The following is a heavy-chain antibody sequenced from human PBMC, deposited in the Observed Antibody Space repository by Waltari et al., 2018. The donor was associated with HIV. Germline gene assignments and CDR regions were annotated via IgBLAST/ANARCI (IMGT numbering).Heavy chain of an antibody. CDR3: ARSYDYGGNPIYYGMDV. Sequence: QVQLVQSGAEVKKPGASVKVSCKASGYTFTSYAINWVRQATGQGLEWMGWMKPNSGNTGYAQKYQGRVTMTRNTSISTAYMGLSSLRSEDTAVYYCARSYDYGGNPIYYGMDVWGQGTTVTVSS. CDR2: MKPNSGNT. CDR1: GYTFTSYA. D-gene: IGHD4-17*01. V-gene: IGHV1-8*01. J-gene: IGHJ6*02.